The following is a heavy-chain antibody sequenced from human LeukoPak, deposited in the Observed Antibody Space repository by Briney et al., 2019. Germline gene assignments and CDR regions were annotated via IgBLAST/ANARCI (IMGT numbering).Heavy chain of an antibody. J-gene: IGHJ4*02. Sequence: PGGSLRLSCAASGFTFSSYGMPWVRQAPGKGLEWVAVIWYDGSNKYYADSVKGRFTISRDNSKNTLYLQMNSLRAEDTAVYYCAREYDQYSSTGPVDYWGQGTLVTVSS. CDR1: GFTFSSYG. CDR3: AREYDQYSSTGPVDY. CDR2: IWYDGSNK. V-gene: IGHV3-33*01. D-gene: IGHD6-13*01.